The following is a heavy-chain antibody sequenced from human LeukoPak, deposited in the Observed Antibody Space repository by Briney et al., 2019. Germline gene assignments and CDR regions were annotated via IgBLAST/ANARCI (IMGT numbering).Heavy chain of an antibody. CDR1: GGSISSSSYY. V-gene: IGHV4-39*01. J-gene: IGHJ4*02. D-gene: IGHD3-10*01. Sequence: SETLSLTCTVSGGSISSSSYYWGWIRQPPGKGLEWIGSIYYSGSTYYNPSLKSRVTISVDTSKNQFSLKLSSVTAADTAVYYCARLMSERGYVLLWFGELLTAGYSSGCIDYWGQGTLVTVSS. CDR3: ARLMSERGYVLLWFGELLTAGYSSGCIDY. CDR2: IYYSGST.